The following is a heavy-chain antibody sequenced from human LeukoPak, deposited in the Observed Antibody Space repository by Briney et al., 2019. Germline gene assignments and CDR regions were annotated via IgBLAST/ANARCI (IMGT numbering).Heavy chain of an antibody. J-gene: IGHJ4*02. CDR3: ARRGSSREIDY. Sequence: GGSLRLSCAASGFTLSSYAMSWVRQAPGKGLEWVSAISGSGGSTYYADSVKGRFTISRDNSKNTLYLQMNSLRAEDTAVYYCARRGSSREIDYWGQGTLVTVSS. V-gene: IGHV3-23*01. CDR2: ISGSGGST. CDR1: GFTLSSYA. D-gene: IGHD6-13*01.